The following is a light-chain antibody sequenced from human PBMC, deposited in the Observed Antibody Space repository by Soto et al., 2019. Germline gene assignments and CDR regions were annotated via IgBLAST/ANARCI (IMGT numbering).Light chain of an antibody. J-gene: IGLJ1*01. Sequence: QSVLTQPPSASGSPGQSVTISCTGTKNDIGVYDFVSWYQHHPGKAPRLIIYEVVQRPSGVPDRFSGSKSGNTASLTVSGLQAEDEADYYCQSYDMSLNNHVFGTGTKVTVL. CDR1: KNDIGVYDF. CDR3: QSYDMSLNNHV. CDR2: EVV. V-gene: IGLV2-8*01.